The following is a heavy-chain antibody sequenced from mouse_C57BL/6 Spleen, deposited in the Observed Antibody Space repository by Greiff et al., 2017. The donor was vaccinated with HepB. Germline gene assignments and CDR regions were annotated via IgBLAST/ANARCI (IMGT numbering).Heavy chain of an antibody. J-gene: IGHJ2*01. Sequence: LVESGGGFVKPGGSLKLSCAASGFTFSSYAMSWVRQTPEKRLEWVATISDGGSYTYYPDNVKGRFTISRDNAKNNLYLQMSHLKSEDTAMYYCARSMITTYFDYWGQGTTLTVSS. CDR1: GFTFSSYA. V-gene: IGHV5-4*01. CDR2: ISDGGSYT. D-gene: IGHD2-4*01. CDR3: ARSMITTYFDY.